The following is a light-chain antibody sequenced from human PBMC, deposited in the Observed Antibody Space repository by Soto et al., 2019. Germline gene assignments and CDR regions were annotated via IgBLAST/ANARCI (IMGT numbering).Light chain of an antibody. J-gene: IGKJ1*01. CDR3: QQRSSWT. CDR1: QSVSSF. Sequence: EIVLTQSPATLSLSPGERATLSCRASQSVSSFLGWYQQKPGQAPRLLIYDASNRAPGIPARFSGSGSGTDFTLTISSLEPEDFAIYYCQQRSSWTFGQRTXVDIK. CDR2: DAS. V-gene: IGKV3-11*01.